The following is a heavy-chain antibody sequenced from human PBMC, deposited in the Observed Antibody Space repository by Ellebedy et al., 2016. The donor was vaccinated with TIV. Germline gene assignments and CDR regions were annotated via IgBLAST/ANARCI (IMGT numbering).Heavy chain of an antibody. CDR3: ARDRYYDSPGGFDP. Sequence: ASVKVSXXASGYTFTGYYMHWVRQAPGQGLEWMGWINPNSGGTNYAQKFQGWVTMTRDTSISTAYMELSRLRSDDTAVYYCARDRYYDSPGGFDPWGQGTLVTVSS. V-gene: IGHV1-2*04. CDR2: INPNSGGT. CDR1: GYTFTGYY. J-gene: IGHJ5*02. D-gene: IGHD3-22*01.